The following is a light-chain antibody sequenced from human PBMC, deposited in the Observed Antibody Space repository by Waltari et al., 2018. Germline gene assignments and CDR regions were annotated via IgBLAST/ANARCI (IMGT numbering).Light chain of an antibody. CDR1: SGHSSNV. CDR3: QTGGHGTWV. Sequence: QLVLTQSPSASASLGASVKLTCTLSSGHSSNVVAWLQQRPEKGPRYLMKVNSDGSHSKGDEIPDRFSGSSSGAERYLTISSLQSEYEADYYCQTGGHGTWVFGGGTKLTVL. CDR2: VNSDGSH. V-gene: IGLV4-69*01. J-gene: IGLJ3*02.